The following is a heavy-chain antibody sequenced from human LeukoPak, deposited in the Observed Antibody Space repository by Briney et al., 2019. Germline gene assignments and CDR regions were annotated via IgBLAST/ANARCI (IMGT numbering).Heavy chain of an antibody. D-gene: IGHD3-10*01. CDR2: IHHSGKS. CDR1: GGSLNSGGHY. J-gene: IGHJ6*02. V-gene: IGHV4-31*03. CDR3: ARVGGLKIRGFMVFFGLGGYYSGMDV. Sequence: SQTLSLTCTVSGGSLNSGGHYWAWIRQFPGKGLESIGFIHHSGKSRHNPSLKARAAISLATSRKQFALKLSSVTASDTAIYYCARVGGLKIRGFMVFFGLGGYYSGMDVWGQGTTVSVSS.